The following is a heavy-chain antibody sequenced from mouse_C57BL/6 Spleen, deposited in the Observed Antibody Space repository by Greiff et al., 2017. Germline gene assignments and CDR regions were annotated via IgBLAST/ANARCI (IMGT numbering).Heavy chain of an antibody. CDR3: ARRTGYDVNYAMDY. D-gene: IGHD2-2*01. CDR2: IDPSDSYT. Sequence: QVQLQQPGAELVMPGASVKLSCKASGYTFTSYWMHWVKQRPGQGLEWIGEIDPSDSYTNYNQKFKGKSTLTVDKSSSTAYMQLSSLTSDDSAVYYCARRTGYDVNYAMDYWGQGTSVTVSS. V-gene: IGHV1-69*01. CDR1: GYTFTSYW. J-gene: IGHJ4*01.